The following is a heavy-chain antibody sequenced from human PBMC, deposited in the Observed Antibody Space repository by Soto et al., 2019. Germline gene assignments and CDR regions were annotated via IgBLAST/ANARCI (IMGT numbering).Heavy chain of an antibody. CDR2: IYPGDSDT. CDR1: GYSFTSYW. D-gene: IGHD2-8*01. CDR3: ARAPYCTNGVCYTYYAFDL. Sequence: GESLKISCKGSGYSFTSYWIGWVRQMPGKGLEWMGIIYPGDSDTRYSPSFQGQVTISADKSISTAYLQWSSLKASDTAMYYCARAPYCTNGVCYTYYAFDLWGQGTMVTVSS. J-gene: IGHJ3*01. V-gene: IGHV5-51*01.